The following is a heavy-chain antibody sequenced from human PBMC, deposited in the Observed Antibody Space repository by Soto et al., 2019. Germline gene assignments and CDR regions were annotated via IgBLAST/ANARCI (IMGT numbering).Heavy chain of an antibody. CDR2: IYYSGST. CDR1: GGSISSGYYY. Sequence: SENPSLTCTVSGGSISSGYYYWSRQRPDKGKGLEWIGYIYYSGSTNYNPSLKSRVTISVDTSKNQFSLKLSSVTAADTAVYYCARRIDYEFDFDIWGQGTMVTVS. V-gene: IGHV4-61*01. J-gene: IGHJ3*02. CDR3: ARRIDYEFDFDI. D-gene: IGHD4-17*01.